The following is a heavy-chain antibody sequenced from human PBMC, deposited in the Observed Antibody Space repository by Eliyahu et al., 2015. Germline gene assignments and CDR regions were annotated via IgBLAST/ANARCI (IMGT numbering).Heavy chain of an antibody. CDR1: GXXFSSYA. D-gene: IGHD1-26*01. V-gene: IGHV3-23*01. CDR3: AKDRGGSYSAFDY. CDR2: ISGSGGST. Sequence: EVQVLESGGGLVQPGGSXXLXCTASGXXFSSYAMSWVRQAPGKGLEWVSGISGSGGSTYYADSVKGRLTISRDNSKNTLYVQMNSLKADDTAVYYCAKDRGGSYSAFDYWGQGTLVTVSS. J-gene: IGHJ4*02.